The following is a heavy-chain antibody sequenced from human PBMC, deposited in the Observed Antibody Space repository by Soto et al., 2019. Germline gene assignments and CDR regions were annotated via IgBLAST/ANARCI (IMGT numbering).Heavy chain of an antibody. CDR2: IIPIFGTA. D-gene: IGHD4-17*01. CDR1: GGTFSSYA. V-gene: IGHV1-69*01. CDR3: ASGPHPIRNYGDYRYFDY. J-gene: IGHJ4*02. Sequence: QVQLVQSGAEVKKPGSSVKVSCKASGGTFSSYAISWVRQAPGQGLEWMGGIIPIFGTANYAQKFQGRVTITADESTSTAYMELSSLRSEDTAVYYCASGPHPIRNYGDYRYFDYWGQGTLVTVSS.